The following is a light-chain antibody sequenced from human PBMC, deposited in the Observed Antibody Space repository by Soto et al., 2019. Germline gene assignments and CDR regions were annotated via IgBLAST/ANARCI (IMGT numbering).Light chain of an antibody. CDR3: SSYTSSSTVAV. V-gene: IGLV2-14*01. J-gene: IGLJ2*01. CDR2: EVS. CDR1: SSDVGGYNY. Sequence: QSALTQPASVSGSPGQSITISCTGTSSDVGGYNYVSWYQQHPGKAPKLMIYEVSNRPSGVSNRFSCYKSGNTASLPISVIQAEEEADYYSSSYTSSSTVAVFGGGTKLTVL.